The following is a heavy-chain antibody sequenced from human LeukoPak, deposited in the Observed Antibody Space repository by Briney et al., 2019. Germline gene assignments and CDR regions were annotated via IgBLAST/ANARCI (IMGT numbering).Heavy chain of an antibody. J-gene: IGHJ6*02. Sequence: SETLSLTCTVYGGSISGYFWSCIRQPPGKGLEWIGYIYYNGAALYSPSFRRRVTMSVDTPKNQFSLKLSSGTAADTALYFCARHDPVGHYQRGIDVWGQGTTVTVSS. D-gene: IGHD1-26*01. CDR2: IYYNGAA. V-gene: IGHV4-59*08. CDR1: GGSISGYF. CDR3: ARHDPVGHYQRGIDV.